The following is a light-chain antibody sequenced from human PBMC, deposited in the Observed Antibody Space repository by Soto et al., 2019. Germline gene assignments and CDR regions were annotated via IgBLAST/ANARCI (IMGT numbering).Light chain of an antibody. CDR3: QQLNSYPIT. CDR1: QSISSW. Sequence: DIPMTQSPSTLSASVGDGVTITCRASQSISSWLAWYQQKPGKAPKLLIYKASNLESGVPSRFSGSGSGTEFTLTISSLQPEDFATYYCQQLNSYPITFGQGTRLEIK. J-gene: IGKJ5*01. CDR2: KAS. V-gene: IGKV1-5*03.